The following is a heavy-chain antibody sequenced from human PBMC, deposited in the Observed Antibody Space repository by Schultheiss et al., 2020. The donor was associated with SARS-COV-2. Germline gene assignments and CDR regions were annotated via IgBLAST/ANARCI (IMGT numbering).Heavy chain of an antibody. V-gene: IGHV3-33*08. CDR1: GFTFSSYA. J-gene: IGHJ6*02. Sequence: GGSLILSCAASGFTFSSYAMSWVRQAPGKGLEWVAVIWYDGSNKYYADSVKGRFTISRDNSKNTLYLQMNSLRAEDTAVYYCARDRRIQLWLTYYGMDVWGLGTTVTVSS. CDR3: ARDRRIQLWLTYYGMDV. D-gene: IGHD5-18*01. CDR2: IWYDGSNK.